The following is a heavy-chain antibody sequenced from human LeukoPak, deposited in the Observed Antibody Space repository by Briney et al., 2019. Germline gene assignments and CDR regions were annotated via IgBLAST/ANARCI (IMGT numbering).Heavy chain of an antibody. J-gene: IGHJ4*02. CDR3: ARDDGSSSFDY. CDR2: ISSSGSTI. V-gene: IGHV3-48*04. Sequence: PGGSLRLSCAASGFTFSSYSMNWVRQAPGKGLEWVSYISSSGSTIYYADSVKGRFTISRDNAKNSLYLQMNSLGAEDTAVYYCARDDGSSSFDYWGQGTLVTVSS. CDR1: GFTFSSYS. D-gene: IGHD6-13*01.